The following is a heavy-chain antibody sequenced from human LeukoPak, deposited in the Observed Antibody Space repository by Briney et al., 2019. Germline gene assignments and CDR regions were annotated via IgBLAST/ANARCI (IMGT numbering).Heavy chain of an antibody. J-gene: IGHJ4*02. CDR1: GFTFSRYA. CDR2: ISDSGGRT. CDR3: AKGNLQSRHSTGFDR. D-gene: IGHD6-25*01. V-gene: IGHV3-23*01. Sequence: GGSLRLSCAASGFTFSRYAMSWIRQAPGKGLEWVSVISDSGGRTYYADSVKGRFTVSRDNSKNTLHPQMNSLRDDDTAVYYCAKGNLQSRHSTGFDRWGQGTLVTVSS.